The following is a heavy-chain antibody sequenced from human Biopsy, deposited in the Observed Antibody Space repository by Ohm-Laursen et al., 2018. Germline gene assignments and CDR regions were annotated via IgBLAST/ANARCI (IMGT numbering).Heavy chain of an antibody. CDR1: GFSLSTSAVG. Sequence: TQTLTLTFSFTGFSLSTSAVGVGWIRQAPGKALEWLARIDWDDAKFYSESLKTRLAISKDTSENHVVLTLSDVDPVDTATYYCARIPILIVPAALVYRHRRHLQGLDVWGQGTTVIVSS. CDR3: ARIPILIVPAALVYRHRRHLQGLDV. V-gene: IGHV2-70*04. J-gene: IGHJ6*02. D-gene: IGHD2-2*01. CDR2: IDWDDAK.